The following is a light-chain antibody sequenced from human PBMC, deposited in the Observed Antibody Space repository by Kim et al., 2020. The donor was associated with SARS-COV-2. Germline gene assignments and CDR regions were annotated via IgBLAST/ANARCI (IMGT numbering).Light chain of an antibody. CDR3: QGWDSRTVV. V-gene: IGLV3-9*01. CDR1: NIENKN. CDR2: RDK. Sequence: SYELTQPLSVSVALGQTATIPCGGNNIENKNLHWYHQRPGQAPVLVMYRDKKRPSGTPERLSGPNSGNTATLPISRVEAGDEGDYYFQGWDSRTVVFGGG. J-gene: IGLJ2*01.